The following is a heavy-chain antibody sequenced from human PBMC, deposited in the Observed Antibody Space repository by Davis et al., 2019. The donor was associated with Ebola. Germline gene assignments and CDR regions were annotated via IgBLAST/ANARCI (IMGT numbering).Heavy chain of an antibody. CDR1: GFTFNSYA. V-gene: IGHV3-23*01. CDR3: AKDPVVGATYY. Sequence: GESLKISCAASGFTFNSYAMTWVRQAPGKGLEWVSAISGSGDSTYYADSVKGRFTISRDNSKNTLYLQMNSLRAEDTAVYYCAKDPVVGATYYWGQGTLVTVSS. J-gene: IGHJ4*02. D-gene: IGHD1-26*01. CDR2: ISGSGDST.